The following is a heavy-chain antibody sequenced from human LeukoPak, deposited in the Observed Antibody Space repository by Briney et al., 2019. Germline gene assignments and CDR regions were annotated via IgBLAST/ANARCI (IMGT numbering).Heavy chain of an antibody. CDR3: AREGDRGYSFDY. V-gene: IGHV3-33*01. CDR1: GFTFSSYG. CDR2: IWYDGSNK. D-gene: IGHD5-18*01. Sequence: PRGSLRLSCAASGFTFSSYGMHWVRQAPGKGLERVAGIWYDGSNKYYADSVKGRFTISRDNSKNTLYLQMNSLRAEDTAVYYCAREGDRGYSFDYWGQGTLVTVSS. J-gene: IGHJ4*02.